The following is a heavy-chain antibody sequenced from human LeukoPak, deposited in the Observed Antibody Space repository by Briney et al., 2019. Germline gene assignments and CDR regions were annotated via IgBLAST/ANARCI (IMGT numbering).Heavy chain of an antibody. CDR3: ATLGYSYGTDY. CDR1: GGSISSGSYY. D-gene: IGHD5-18*01. V-gene: IGHV4-61*02. CDR2: IYTSGST. Sequence: SETLSLTCTVSGGSISSGSYYWSWIRQPAGKGLEWIGRIYTSGSTNYNPSLKSRATISVDTSKNQFSLKLSSVTAADTAVYYCATLGYSYGTDYWGQGTLVTVSS. J-gene: IGHJ4*02.